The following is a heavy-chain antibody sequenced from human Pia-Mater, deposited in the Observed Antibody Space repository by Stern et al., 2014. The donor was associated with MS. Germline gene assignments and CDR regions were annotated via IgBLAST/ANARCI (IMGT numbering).Heavy chain of an antibody. CDR2: IYYSGRN. V-gene: IGHV4-30-4*01. CDR3: ARMKTGLRENRGFDF. J-gene: IGHJ4*02. Sequence: VQLVESGPGLVKPSETLSLTCTVYGDSINSGDFHWSWVRQSPGKGLEWIGYIYYSGRNYNNPSLKSRVTMSIDTSTNQFSLNLTSVTAADTALYYCARMKTGLRENRGFDFWGQGTQVTVSS. CDR1: GDSINSGDFH. D-gene: IGHD4-17*01.